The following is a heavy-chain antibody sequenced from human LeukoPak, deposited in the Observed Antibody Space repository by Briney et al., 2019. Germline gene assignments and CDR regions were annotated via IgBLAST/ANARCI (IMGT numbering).Heavy chain of an antibody. D-gene: IGHD6-19*01. J-gene: IGHJ5*02. CDR1: GFTFSSYW. CDR2: INSDGSST. Sequence: GGSLRLSCAASGFTFSSYWMHWVRQAPGKGLVWVSRINSDGSSTSYATSVKGRFTISRDNDKNTLYLQMNSLRAEDTAVYYCARVIRAYSSGWHNWFDPWGQGTLVTVSS. V-gene: IGHV3-74*01. CDR3: ARVIRAYSSGWHNWFDP.